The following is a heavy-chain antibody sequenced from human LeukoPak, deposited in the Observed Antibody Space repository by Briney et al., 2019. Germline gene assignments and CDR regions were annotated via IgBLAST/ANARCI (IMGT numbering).Heavy chain of an antibody. V-gene: IGHV4-34*01. CDR1: GGSFSGYY. J-gene: IGHJ4*02. CDR2: INHSGST. CDR3: AVGVFGVVIPTSDY. D-gene: IGHD3-3*01. Sequence: SETLSLTCAVYGGSFSGYYWSWIRQPPGKGLEWIGEINHSGSTNYNPSLKSRVTISVDTSKNQFSLKLSSVTAADTAVYYCAVGVFGVVIPTSDYWGQGTLVTVSS.